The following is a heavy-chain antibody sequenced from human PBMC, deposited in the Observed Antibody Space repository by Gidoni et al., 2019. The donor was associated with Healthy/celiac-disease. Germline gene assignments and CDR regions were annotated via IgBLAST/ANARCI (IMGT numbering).Heavy chain of an antibody. J-gene: IGHJ4*02. CDR2: INHSGST. CDR1: GGSFSGYY. D-gene: IGHD7-27*01. V-gene: IGHV4-34*01. Sequence: QVQLQQWGAGLLKPSETLSLTCAVYGGSFSGYYWSWIRQPPGKGLEWIGEINHSGSTNYNPSLKSRVTISVDTSKNQFSLKLSSVTAADTAVYYCARGWGKGYWGQGTLVTVSS. CDR3: ARGWGKGY.